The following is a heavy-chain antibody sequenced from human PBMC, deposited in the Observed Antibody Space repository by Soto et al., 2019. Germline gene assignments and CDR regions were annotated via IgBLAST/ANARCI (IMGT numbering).Heavy chain of an antibody. CDR1: GGSISSYY. CDR2: IYYSGST. J-gene: IGHJ4*02. D-gene: IGHD3-3*01. CDR3: GSQNFPSHYDFWSSYSTGYFFDH. Sequence: PSETLSLTCTVSGGSISSYYWSWIRQPPGKGLEWIGYIYYSGSTNYNPSLKSRVTISVDTSKNQFSLKLSSVTAADTAVYYCGSQNFPSHYDFWSSYSTGYFFDHWGQGPLVTVSS. V-gene: IGHV4-59*01.